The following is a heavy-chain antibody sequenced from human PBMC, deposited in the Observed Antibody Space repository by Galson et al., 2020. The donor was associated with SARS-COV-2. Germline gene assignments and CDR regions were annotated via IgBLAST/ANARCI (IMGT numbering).Heavy chain of an antibody. CDR1: GFTFSSYD. CDR3: ARSRGVLAPLDY. D-gene: IGHD2-15*01. V-gene: IGHV3-13*05. CDR2: LGTAGDP. Sequence: SCAASGFTFSSYDMHWVRQATGKGLEWVSALGTAGDPYYSGSVKGRFTISRENAKNSLYLQMNSLRAGDTAVYYCARSRGVLAPLDYWGQGTLVTVAS. J-gene: IGHJ4*02.